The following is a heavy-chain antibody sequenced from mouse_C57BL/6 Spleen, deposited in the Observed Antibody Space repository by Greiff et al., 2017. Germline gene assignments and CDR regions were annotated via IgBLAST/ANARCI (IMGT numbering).Heavy chain of an antibody. CDR1: GYTFTSYW. CDR3: ARHGSSPYYAMDY. CDR2: IDPSDSET. D-gene: IGHD1-1*01. Sequence: QVQLQQPGAELVRPGSSVKLSCKASGYTFTSYWMPWVKQRPIQGLEWIGNIDPSDSETHYNQKFKDKATLTVDKSSSTAYMQLSSLTSEDSAVYYCARHGSSPYYAMDYWGQGTSVTVSS. V-gene: IGHV1-52*01. J-gene: IGHJ4*01.